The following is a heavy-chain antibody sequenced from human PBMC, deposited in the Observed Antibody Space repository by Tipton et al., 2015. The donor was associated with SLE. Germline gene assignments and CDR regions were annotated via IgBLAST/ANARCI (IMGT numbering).Heavy chain of an antibody. V-gene: IGHV4-61*05. CDR1: GGSITSNTYY. CDR2: IYHNGNA. CDR3: VGTRDAYDETGGFDI. Sequence: TLSLTCTVSGGSITSNTYYWSWIRQPPGKGLEWIAFIYHNGNAAYNPSLASRVTMSVDTPKNQFSLKLSSVTAADTAMYYCVGTRDAYDETGGFDIWGQGTMVTVSS. J-gene: IGHJ3*02. D-gene: IGHD5-24*01.